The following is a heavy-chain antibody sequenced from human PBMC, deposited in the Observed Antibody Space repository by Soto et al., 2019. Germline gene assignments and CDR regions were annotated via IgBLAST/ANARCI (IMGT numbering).Heavy chain of an antibody. D-gene: IGHD7-27*01. J-gene: IGHJ3*02. V-gene: IGHV6-1*01. CDR3: ARDLGAFDI. CDR1: GDSGSSNTAA. Sequence: SQTLSLTCAVFGDSGSSNTAAWTWIRQSPSRGLEWLGRTYYRSKWYNDYAVSVKSRITINPDTSRNQFSLQLNSVTPEDTAVYYCARDLGAFDIWGPGTMVTVSS. CDR2: TYYRSKWYN.